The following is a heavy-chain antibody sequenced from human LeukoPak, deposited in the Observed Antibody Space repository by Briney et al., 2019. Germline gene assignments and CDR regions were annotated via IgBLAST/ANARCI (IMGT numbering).Heavy chain of an antibody. Sequence: GASVKVSCKASGGTFSSYAISWVRQAPGQGLEWMGRIIPIFGTANYAQKIQGRVTITTDESTSTAYMELSSLRSEDTAVYYCAREGAKIAFDIWGQGTMVTVSS. CDR2: IIPIFGTA. CDR1: GGTFSSYA. V-gene: IGHV1-69*05. D-gene: IGHD3-16*01. CDR3: AREGAKIAFDI. J-gene: IGHJ3*02.